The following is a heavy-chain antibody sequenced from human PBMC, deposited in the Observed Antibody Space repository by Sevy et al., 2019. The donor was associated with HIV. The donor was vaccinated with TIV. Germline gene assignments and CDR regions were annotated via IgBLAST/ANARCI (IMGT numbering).Heavy chain of an antibody. CDR2: ISSSGYVI. D-gene: IGHD3-16*01. CDR1: GFNFRGYE. Sequence: GGSLRLSCAASGFNFRGYEMNWVRQVPGQGLEWISYISSSGYVIFYADSVKGRFTISRDNAKNSLYLQMNSLRAEDTAVYYCARGGVGGIIKFLGYWGQGTLVTVSS. V-gene: IGHV3-48*03. CDR3: ARGGVGGIIKFLGY. J-gene: IGHJ4*02.